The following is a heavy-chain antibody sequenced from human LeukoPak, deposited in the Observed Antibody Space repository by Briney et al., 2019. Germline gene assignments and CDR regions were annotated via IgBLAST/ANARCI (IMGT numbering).Heavy chain of an antibody. V-gene: IGHV1-69*13. CDR3: ARGDQYSSGHGGSFDY. J-gene: IGHJ4*02. CDR2: IIPIFGTA. CDR1: GGTFSSYA. Sequence: GASVKVSCKASGGTFSSYAISWVRQAPGQGLEWMGGIIPIFGTANYAQKFQGRVTIIADESTSTAYMELSSLRSEDTAVYYCARGDQYSSGHGGSFDYWGQGTLVTVSS. D-gene: IGHD6-19*01.